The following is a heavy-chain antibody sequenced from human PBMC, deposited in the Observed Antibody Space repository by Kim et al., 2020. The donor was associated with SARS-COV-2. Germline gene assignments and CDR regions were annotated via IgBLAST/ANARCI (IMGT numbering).Heavy chain of an antibody. CDR2: ISYDGSNK. CDR3: ARDHGIAAAGTNLPDY. Sequence: GGSLRLSCAASGFTFSSYAMHWVRQAPGKGLEWVAVISYDGSNKYYADSVKGRFTISRDNSKNTLYLQMNSLRAEDTAVYYCARDHGIAAAGTNLPDYWGQGTLVTVSS. J-gene: IGHJ4*02. CDR1: GFTFSSYA. V-gene: IGHV3-30-3*01. D-gene: IGHD6-13*01.